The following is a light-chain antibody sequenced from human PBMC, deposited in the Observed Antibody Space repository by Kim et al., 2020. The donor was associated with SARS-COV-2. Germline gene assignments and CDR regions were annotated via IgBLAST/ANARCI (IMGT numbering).Light chain of an antibody. V-gene: IGLV3-27*01. CDR1: VLAKKY. CDR3: YSAADNNLV. J-gene: IGLJ3*02. CDR2: EDS. Sequence: SVSPGQTARITCSGDVLAKKYARWFQQKPGQAPVLVIYEDSERPSGIPERFSGSSSGTTVTLTISGAQVEDEADYYCYSAADNNLVFGGGTQLTVL.